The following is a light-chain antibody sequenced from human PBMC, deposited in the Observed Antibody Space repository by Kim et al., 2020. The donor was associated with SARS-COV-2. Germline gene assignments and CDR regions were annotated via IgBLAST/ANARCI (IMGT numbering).Light chain of an antibody. Sequence: APGESATLSSRASQSVSNNYLAWYQQKPGQAPRLLIYGASSRATGIPDRFSGSGSGTDFTLTISRLEPEDFAVYYCQQYGGSPRTFGQGTKVDIK. CDR3: QQYGGSPRT. J-gene: IGKJ1*01. CDR1: QSVSNNY. V-gene: IGKV3-20*01. CDR2: GAS.